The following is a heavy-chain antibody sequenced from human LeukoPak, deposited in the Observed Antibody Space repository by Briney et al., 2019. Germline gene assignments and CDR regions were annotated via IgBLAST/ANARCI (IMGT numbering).Heavy chain of an antibody. J-gene: IGHJ4*02. CDR2: ISGSGGST. CDR1: GFTFSSYA. D-gene: IGHD6-6*01. V-gene: IGHV3-23*01. Sequence: GGSLRLSCAASGFTFSSYAMSWVRQAPGKGLEWVSAISGSGGSTYYADSVKGRFTISRDNSKNTLYLQMNSLRAEDTAVYYCSKAARPHPRPYYFDYWGQGTLVTVSS. CDR3: SKAARPHPRPYYFDY.